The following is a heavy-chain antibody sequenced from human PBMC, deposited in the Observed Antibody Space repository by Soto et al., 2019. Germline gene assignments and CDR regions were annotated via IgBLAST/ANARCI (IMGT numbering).Heavy chain of an antibody. D-gene: IGHD6-19*01. V-gene: IGHV1-18*01. CDR1: GYTFTSYG. CDR3: ARDWFTGTGIAVAGTYFQH. CDR2: ISAYNGNT. J-gene: IGHJ1*01. Sequence: QVQLVQSGAEVKKPGASVKVSCKASGYTFTSYGISWVRQAPGQGLEWMGWISAYNGNTNYAQKLQGRVTMTTDTTTSTAYMELRSLRSDDTAVYYCARDWFTGTGIAVAGTYFQHWGQGTLVTVSS.